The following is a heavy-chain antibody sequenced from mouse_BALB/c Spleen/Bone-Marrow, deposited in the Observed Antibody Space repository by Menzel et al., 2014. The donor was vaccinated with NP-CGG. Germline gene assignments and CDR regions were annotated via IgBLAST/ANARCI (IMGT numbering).Heavy chain of an antibody. J-gene: IGHJ3*01. V-gene: IGHV1-69*02. CDR2: IYPSDSYT. CDR3: TRREGNYAFAY. Sequence: VQLQQSGAELVRPGASVKLSCKASGYTFTSYWINWVKQRPGQGLEWIGNIYPSDSYTNYNQKFKDKATLTVDKSSSTAYMQLSSPTSEDSAVYYCTRREGNYAFAYWGQGTLVTVS. D-gene: IGHD2-1*01. CDR1: GYTFTSYW.